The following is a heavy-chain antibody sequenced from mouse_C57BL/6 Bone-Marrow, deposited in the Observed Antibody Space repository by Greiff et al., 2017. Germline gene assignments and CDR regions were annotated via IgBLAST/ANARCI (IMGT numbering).Heavy chain of an antibody. Sequence: QVQLQQSGAELVRPGTSVKISCKASGYSFTNYWIGWAKQRPGQGLEWIGEIYPGGGYTNYNEKFKGKATMTADKSSSTAYMQFNSLTSEDSAIYYCARKGSSFDYWGQGTTLTVSS. CDR1: GYSFTNYW. CDR2: IYPGGGYT. J-gene: IGHJ2*01. CDR3: ARKGSSFDY. V-gene: IGHV1-63*01.